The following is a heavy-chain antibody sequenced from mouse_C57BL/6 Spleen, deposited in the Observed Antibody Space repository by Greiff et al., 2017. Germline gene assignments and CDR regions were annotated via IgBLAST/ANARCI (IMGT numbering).Heavy chain of an antibody. CDR2: IHPNSGST. D-gene: IGHD1-1*01. J-gene: IGHJ2*01. CDR1: GYTFTSYW. CDR3: AREVVGDY. Sequence: VQLQQSGAELVKPGASVKLSCKASGYTFTSYWMHWVKQRPGQGLEWIGMIHPNSGSTDYNEKFKSKATLTVDNSSSTAYMQLSSLTSEDSAVYYCAREVVGDYWGQGTTLTVSS. V-gene: IGHV1-64*01.